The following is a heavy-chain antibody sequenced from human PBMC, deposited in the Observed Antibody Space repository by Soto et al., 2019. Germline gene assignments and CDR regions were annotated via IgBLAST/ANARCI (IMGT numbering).Heavy chain of an antibody. D-gene: IGHD5-12*01. CDR1: GGTFSNHI. CDR2: IIPMLDIT. Sequence: QVQLVQSGAEVKKPGSSVKVSCKASGGTFSNHIITWVRQAPGQGLEWMGRIIPMLDITNHAQKFQGRVTLTADKPTTTAYMEVSSLRSEDTAVYYCVRDSPLGSVFSGHDDIDSWGQGTLVTVSA. CDR3: VRDSPLGSVFSGHDDIDS. V-gene: IGHV1-69*08. J-gene: IGHJ4*02.